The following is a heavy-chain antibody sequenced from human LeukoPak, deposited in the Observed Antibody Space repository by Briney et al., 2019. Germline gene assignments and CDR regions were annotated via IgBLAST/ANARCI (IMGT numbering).Heavy chain of an antibody. CDR3: ARGGRVTISGYDYFYYYYMDV. D-gene: IGHD5-12*01. Sequence: GGSLRLSCAASGFTFSSYSMNWVRQAPGEGLEWVSSISSSSSYIYYADSVRGRFTISRDNAKNSLYLQMNSLRAEDTAVYYCARGGRVTISGYDYFYYYYMDVWGKGTTVTVSS. CDR1: GFTFSSYS. J-gene: IGHJ6*03. V-gene: IGHV3-21*01. CDR2: ISSSSSYI.